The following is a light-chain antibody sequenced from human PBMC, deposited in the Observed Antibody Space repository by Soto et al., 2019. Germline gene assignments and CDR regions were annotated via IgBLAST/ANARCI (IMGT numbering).Light chain of an antibody. CDR1: QSMSSW. CDR2: KAS. V-gene: IGKV1-5*03. J-gene: IGKJ4*01. Sequence: DIQMTQSPSTLSASVGDRVTITCRASQSMSSWLAWYQQKPGKAPNLLIYKASSLESGVPSRFSGRGSGTDFTLTIRSLQPDHFTTYYCQQYHSYRLTFGGGTKVEIK. CDR3: QQYHSYRLT.